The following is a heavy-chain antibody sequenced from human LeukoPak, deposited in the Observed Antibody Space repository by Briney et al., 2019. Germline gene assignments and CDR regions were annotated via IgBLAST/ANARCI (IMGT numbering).Heavy chain of an antibody. CDR2: IYYSGST. V-gene: IGHV4-61*01. CDR3: ARDQYYYYGMDV. CDR1: GGSVSSGSYY. J-gene: IGHJ6*02. Sequence: PSETLSLTCTVSGGSVSSGSYYWSWIRQPPGKGLEWIGYIYYSGSTNYNPSLKSRVTISVDTSKNQFSLKLSSVTAADTAVYYCARDQYYYYGMDVWGQGPRSPSP.